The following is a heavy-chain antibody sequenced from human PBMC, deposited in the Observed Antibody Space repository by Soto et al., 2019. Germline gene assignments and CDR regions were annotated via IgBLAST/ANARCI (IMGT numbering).Heavy chain of an antibody. D-gene: IGHD6-19*01. CDR2: ISHSGSV. Sequence: QVLLQESGPGLVQPSGTLSLSCAVSGGSISSSHFWGWVRQPPGKGLEWVGDISHSGSVNYNPSLKSRVTILIDKSKNQFSLKLNSVTAADTAVYYCARSFGWYAIDYWGQGTLVIVSS. CDR3: ARSFGWYAIDY. CDR1: GGSISSSHF. V-gene: IGHV4-4*02. J-gene: IGHJ4*02.